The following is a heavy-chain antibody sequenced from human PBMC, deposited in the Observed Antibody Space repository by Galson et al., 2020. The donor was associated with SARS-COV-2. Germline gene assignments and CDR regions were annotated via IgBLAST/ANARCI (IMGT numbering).Heavy chain of an antibody. Sequence: GGSLRLSCAAYGFAFSNAWMTWVRQAPGRGLEWLGRIKTRTDGGSMDFAESMEGRIAIYRDDSESTLYLQIDRLETEDTAVYYCTTVTDIYCSGGTCYVTGGSGVDVWGLGTTVTV. J-gene: IGHJ6*02. D-gene: IGHD2-15*01. CDR3: TTVTDIYCSGGTCYVTGGSGVDV. V-gene: IGHV3-15*01. CDR2: IKTRTDGGSM. CDR1: GFAFSNAW.